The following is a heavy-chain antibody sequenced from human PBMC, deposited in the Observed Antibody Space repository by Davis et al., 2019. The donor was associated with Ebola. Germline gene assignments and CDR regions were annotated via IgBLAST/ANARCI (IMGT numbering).Heavy chain of an antibody. CDR3: ARGGCSGGSCYSSDY. J-gene: IGHJ4*02. CDR1: GYTFTGYY. V-gene: IGHV1-2*06. D-gene: IGHD2-15*01. CDR2: INPNSGGT. Sequence: ASVKVSCKASGYTFTGYYMHWVRQAPGQGLEWMGRINPNSGGTNYAQKFQGRVTMTRDTSISTAYMELSRLRSDDTAVYYCARGGCSGGSCYSSDYWGQGTLVTVSS.